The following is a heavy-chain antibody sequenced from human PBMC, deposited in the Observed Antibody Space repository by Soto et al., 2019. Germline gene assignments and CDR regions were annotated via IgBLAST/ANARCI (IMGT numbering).Heavy chain of an antibody. CDR3: ARDLHFDY. CDR1: GDSIGVYD. V-gene: IGHV4-59*12. CDR2: IYYSGST. Sequence: SETLSLTCTVSGDSIGVYDWSWIRQPPGKGLEWIGYIYYSGSTNYNPSLKSRVTISVDTSKNQFSLKLSSVTAADTAVYYCARDLHFDYWGQGTLVTVSS. J-gene: IGHJ4*02.